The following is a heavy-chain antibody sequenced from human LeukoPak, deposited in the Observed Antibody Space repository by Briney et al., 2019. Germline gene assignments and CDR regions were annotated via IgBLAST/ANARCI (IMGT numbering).Heavy chain of an antibody. D-gene: IGHD3-10*01. CDR2: IWYDGSNK. Sequence: GGSLRLSCAASGFIFSSYGMHWVRQAPGKGLEWVAVIWYDGSNKYYADSVKGRFTISRDNSKNTLYLQMNSLRAEDTAVYYCTRDRYYGSGSSFDYWGQGTLVTVSS. J-gene: IGHJ4*02. V-gene: IGHV3-33*08. CDR1: GFIFSSYG. CDR3: TRDRYYGSGSSFDY.